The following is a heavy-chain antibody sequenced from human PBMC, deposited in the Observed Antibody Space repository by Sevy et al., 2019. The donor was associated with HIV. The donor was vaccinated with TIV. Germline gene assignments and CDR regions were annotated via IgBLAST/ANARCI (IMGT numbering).Heavy chain of an antibody. CDR1: GNTLTQLS. V-gene: IGHV1-24*01. Sequence: ASVKVSCKVSGNTLTQLSMHWVRQVPGKGLEWMGSFDPEDDERIYAQKIQGRVTMTEDTSTDTAYMELSSLKSEDTAVYYCATTKDYYENSGDPFDYWGQGTLVTVSS. CDR2: FDPEDDER. D-gene: IGHD3-22*01. J-gene: IGHJ4*02. CDR3: ATTKDYYENSGDPFDY.